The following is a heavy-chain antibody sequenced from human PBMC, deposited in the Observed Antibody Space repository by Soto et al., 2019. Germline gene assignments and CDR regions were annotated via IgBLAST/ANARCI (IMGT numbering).Heavy chain of an antibody. Sequence: ASVKVSCKASGYTFTSYDINWVRQATGQGLEWMGWMNPNSGNTGYAQKFQGRVTMTRNTSISTAYMELSSLRSEDTAVYYCARVYCTNGVCYTVLFFDYWGQGTLVTVSS. J-gene: IGHJ4*02. CDR2: MNPNSGNT. CDR3: ARVYCTNGVCYTVLFFDY. CDR1: GYTFTSYD. V-gene: IGHV1-8*01. D-gene: IGHD2-8*01.